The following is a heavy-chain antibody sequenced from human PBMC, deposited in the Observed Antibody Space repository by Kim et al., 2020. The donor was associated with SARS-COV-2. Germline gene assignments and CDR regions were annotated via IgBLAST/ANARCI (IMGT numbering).Heavy chain of an antibody. CDR3: ARLQPPQNCDGDCYRFDY. V-gene: IGHV1-46*01. CDR1: GYTFTSYY. CDR2: INPSGGST. Sequence: ASVKVSCKASGYTFTSYYMHWVRQAPGQGLEWMGIINPSGGSTSYAQKFQGRVTMTRDTSTSTAYMELSSLRSEDTAVYYCARLQPPQNCDGDCYRFDYWGQGTLVTVSS. D-gene: IGHD2-21*02. J-gene: IGHJ4*02.